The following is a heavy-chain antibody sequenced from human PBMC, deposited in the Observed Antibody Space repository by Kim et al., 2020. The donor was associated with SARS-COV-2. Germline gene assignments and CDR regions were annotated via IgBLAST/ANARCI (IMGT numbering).Heavy chain of an antibody. V-gene: IGHV5-51*06. CDR2: MYPGDSDI. Sequence: GESLKISCKGSGYIFTSYWIGWVRQRPGKGLEWVALMYPGDSDIRYAPSFQGRVTISADKSTTTAHLQWTRLEASDTAIYYCVRRPSYYDSEGFDHWGQGALVRVSS. CDR1: GYIFTSYW. CDR3: VRRPSYYDSEGFDH. D-gene: IGHD3-22*01. J-gene: IGHJ5*02.